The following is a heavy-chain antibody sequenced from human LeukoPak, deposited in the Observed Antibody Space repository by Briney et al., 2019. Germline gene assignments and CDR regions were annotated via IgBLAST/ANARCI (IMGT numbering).Heavy chain of an antibody. CDR2: ISGGGRST. CDR3: ARERYFDY. CDR1: GFTFSTCA. V-gene: IGHV3-23*01. J-gene: IGHJ4*02. Sequence: GGSLRLSCAASGFTFSTCAMSWVRQAPGKGLEWVSTISGGGRSTDYADSVKGHFTISRDNSKNTLYLQMNSLRAEDTAVYYCARERYFDYWGQGTLVTVSS.